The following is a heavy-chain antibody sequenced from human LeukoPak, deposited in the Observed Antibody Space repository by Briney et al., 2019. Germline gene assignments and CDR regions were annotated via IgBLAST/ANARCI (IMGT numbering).Heavy chain of an antibody. CDR2: ISAYNGNT. D-gene: IGHD4-23*01. CDR3: ARVDDYGGNFHY. V-gene: IGHV1-18*01. CDR1: RYTFTSYG. J-gene: IGHJ4*02. Sequence: ASVKVSCKASRYTFTSYGISWVGQAPGEGVEGRGWISAYNGNTNYAQQPQDRVTITTETSTSTAYMALRSLRSDDTAVYYCARVDDYGGNFHYWGQGTMVTVSS.